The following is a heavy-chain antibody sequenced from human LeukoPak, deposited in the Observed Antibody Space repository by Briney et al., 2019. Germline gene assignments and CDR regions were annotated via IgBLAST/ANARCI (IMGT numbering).Heavy chain of an antibody. V-gene: IGHV1-69*05. CDR1: GGTFSSYA. CDR2: IIPIFGTA. CDR3: ARDPNYYDSSAYGWDYYMDV. D-gene: IGHD3-22*01. J-gene: IGHJ6*03. Sequence: GASVKVSCKASGGTFSSYAISWVRQAPGQGLEWMGRIIPIFGTANYAQKFQGRVTITTDESTSTAYMELSSLRSEDTAVYYCARDPNYYDSSAYGWDYYMDVWGKGTTVTVSS.